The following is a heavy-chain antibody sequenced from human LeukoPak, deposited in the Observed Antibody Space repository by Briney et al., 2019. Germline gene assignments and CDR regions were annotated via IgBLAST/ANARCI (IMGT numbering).Heavy chain of an antibody. Sequence: SETLSLTCTVSGGSISSSSYYWGWIRQPPGKGLEWIGSIYYSGSTYYNPSLKSRVTISVDTSKNQFSLKLSSVTAADTAVYYCAGNPYYYDSSGYYIDYWGQGTLVTVSS. CDR2: IYYSGST. CDR3: AGNPYYYDSSGYYIDY. J-gene: IGHJ4*02. CDR1: GGSISSSSYY. D-gene: IGHD3-22*01. V-gene: IGHV4-39*01.